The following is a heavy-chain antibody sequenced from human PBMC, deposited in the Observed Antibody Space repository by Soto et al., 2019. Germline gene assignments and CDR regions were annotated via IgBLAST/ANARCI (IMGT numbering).Heavy chain of an antibody. CDR3: ARDLSAVKLLESFKYYRMDV. CDR1: GGTFSSNP. Sequence: QVQLMQSGAEVRKPGSSVTVSCKASGGTFSSNPISWVRQAPGQGIEWMGGIIPIFGTPPYARKFLDSDTLTADKSTHTAFMELTSLTSDDTAIYYCARDLSAVKLLESFKYYRMDVWGQGTTVTVS. J-gene: IGHJ6*02. D-gene: IGHD1-26*01. V-gene: IGHV1-69*06. CDR2: IIPIFGTP.